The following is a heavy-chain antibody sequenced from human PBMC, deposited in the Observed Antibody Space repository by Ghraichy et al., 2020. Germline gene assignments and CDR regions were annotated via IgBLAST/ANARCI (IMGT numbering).Heavy chain of an antibody. J-gene: IGHJ5*02. CDR3: ARDQGYCSSTSCYANWFDP. Sequence: GGSLRLSCAASGFTFSSYSMNWVRQAPGKGLEWVSYISSSSSTIYYADSVKGRFTISRDNAKNSLYLQMNSLRDEDTAVYYCARDQGYCSSTSCYANWFDPWGQGTLVTVSS. CDR2: ISSSSSTI. CDR1: GFTFSSYS. V-gene: IGHV3-48*02. D-gene: IGHD2-2*01.